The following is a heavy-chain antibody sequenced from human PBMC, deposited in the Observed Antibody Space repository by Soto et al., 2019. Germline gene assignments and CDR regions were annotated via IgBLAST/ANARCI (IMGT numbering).Heavy chain of an antibody. D-gene: IGHD2-2*01. CDR2: ISAYNGYT. CDR1: GYTFTNSG. V-gene: IGHV1-18*01. Sequence: ASVKVSCKASGYTFTNSGISWVRQAPGQGLEWMGWISAYNGYTKYAQKLQGRVTMTTDTSTSTAYMELRSLRSDDTAVYYCARSEGYCSSTTCYGSFEYWSQGTLVTVSS. J-gene: IGHJ4*02. CDR3: ARSEGYCSSTTCYGSFEY.